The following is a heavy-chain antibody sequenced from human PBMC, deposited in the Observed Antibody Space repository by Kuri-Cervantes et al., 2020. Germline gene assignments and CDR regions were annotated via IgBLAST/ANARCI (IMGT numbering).Heavy chain of an antibody. CDR3: AIIWFGDDFDY. V-gene: IGHV3-48*01. J-gene: IGHJ4*02. Sequence: GGSLRLSCAASGFTFSSYSMNWVRQAPGKGLEWISYISSSSSTIYYADSVKGRFTTPRDNAKNSLYLQMNSLRAEDTAVYYCAIIWFGDDFDYWGQGTLVTVSS. CDR2: ISSSSSTI. CDR1: GFTFSSYS. D-gene: IGHD3-10*01.